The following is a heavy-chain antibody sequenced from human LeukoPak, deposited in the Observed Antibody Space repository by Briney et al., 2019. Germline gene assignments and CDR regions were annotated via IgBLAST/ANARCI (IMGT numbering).Heavy chain of an antibody. J-gene: IGHJ5*02. D-gene: IGHD6-6*01. CDR2: ISYDGSNK. CDR3: VKASSSSPQYNWFDA. V-gene: IGHV3-30*04. CDR1: GFTFSSYA. Sequence: GGSLRLSCAASGFTFSSYAMHWVRQAPGKGLEWVAVISYDGSNKYYADSVKGRFTISRDNSKNTLYLQMNSLRAEDTALYYCVKASSSSPQYNWFDAWGQGTLVTVSS.